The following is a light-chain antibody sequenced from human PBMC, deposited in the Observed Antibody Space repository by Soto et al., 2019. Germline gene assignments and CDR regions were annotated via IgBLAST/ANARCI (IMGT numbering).Light chain of an antibody. J-gene: IGKJ2*01. CDR3: QQYGSSPQYT. CDR1: QSVSSSD. V-gene: IGKV3-20*01. CDR2: GAA. Sequence: SGLWQSPGTLSLCPGGRATLPCMARQSVSSSDFTWYPHKPGQAPRLLIYGAASSATGIPARFSGSGSGTDFILTISRLEPEDFSVYYCQQYGSSPQYTFGQGTKPEIK.